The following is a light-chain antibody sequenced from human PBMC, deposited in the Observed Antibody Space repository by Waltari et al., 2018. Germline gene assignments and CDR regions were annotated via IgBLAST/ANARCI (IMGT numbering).Light chain of an antibody. J-gene: IGLJ3*02. CDR1: PGSVSSSTY. CDR2: KGN. CDR3: SMYMGSGILV. Sequence: QTVVPQEPSSSGSTGGTFTLRCPLPPGSVSSSTYHPWYRQSPGQAPRTLVYKGNSRSFGVPDRFSGSVLRNKTALTSTGAQADDESDYCCSMYMGSGILVFGGGTQLTVL. V-gene: IGLV8-61*01.